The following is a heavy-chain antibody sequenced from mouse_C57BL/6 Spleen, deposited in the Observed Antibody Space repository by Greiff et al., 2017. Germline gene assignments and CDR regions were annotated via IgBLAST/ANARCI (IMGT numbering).Heavy chain of an antibody. CDR3: ASAQAKKAYYFDY. J-gene: IGHJ2*01. CDR2: ISYDGSN. CDR1: GYSITSGYY. V-gene: IGHV3-6*01. Sequence: ESGPGLVKPSQSLSLTCSVTGYSITSGYYWNWIRQFPGNKLEWMGYISYDGSNNYNPSLKNRISITRDTSKNQFFLKLNSVTTEDTATYYCASAQAKKAYYFDYWRQGTTLTVSS. D-gene: IGHD3-2*02.